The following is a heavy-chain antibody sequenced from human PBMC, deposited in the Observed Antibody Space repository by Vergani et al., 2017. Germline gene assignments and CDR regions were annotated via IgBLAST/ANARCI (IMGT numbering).Heavy chain of an antibody. CDR3: AKTHDFSSLYSSDIWFYP. J-gene: IGHJ5*02. CDR1: GYSITNYW. V-gene: IGHV5-51*03. D-gene: IGHD3-3*01. CDR2: IYAGDSDV. Sequence: EVQLVQSGAEVKKPGESLKISCQGSGYSITNYWIAWVRQRPGKGLEWMGIIYAGDSDVRYSPSFQGQVTMSVDKSLSTAYLQWSSLKASDTATYYCAKTHDFSSLYSSDIWFYPWGQGNQVNVSS.